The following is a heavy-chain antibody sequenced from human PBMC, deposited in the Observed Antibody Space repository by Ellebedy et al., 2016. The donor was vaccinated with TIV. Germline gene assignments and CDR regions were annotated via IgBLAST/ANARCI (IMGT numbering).Heavy chain of an antibody. CDR3: AKIGWGIAEPDY. CDR1: GGSFSGYY. J-gene: IGHJ4*02. CDR2: INHSGST. D-gene: IGHD6-13*01. Sequence: MPSETLSLTCAVYGGSFSGYYWSWIRQPPGKGLEWIGEINHSGSTNYNPSLKSRVTISVDTSKNQFSLKLSSVTAADTAVYYCAKIGWGIAEPDYWGQGTLVTVSS. V-gene: IGHV4-34*01.